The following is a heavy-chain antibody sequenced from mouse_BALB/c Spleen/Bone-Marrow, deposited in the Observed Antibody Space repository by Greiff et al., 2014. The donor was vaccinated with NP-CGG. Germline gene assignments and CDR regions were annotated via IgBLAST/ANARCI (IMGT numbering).Heavy chain of an antibody. CDR3: ARWEYYAMDY. CDR1: GFNIKDTY. Sequence: EVQLQQSGAELVKPGASVKLSCTASGFNIKDTYMHWVKQRPEQGLEWIGRIDPANGNTKYDPRFQGKATITADTSSNTAYLQLSSLTSEDTAVYYCARWEYYAMDYWGQGTSVTVSS. D-gene: IGHD4-1*01. CDR2: IDPANGNT. J-gene: IGHJ4*01. V-gene: IGHV14-3*02.